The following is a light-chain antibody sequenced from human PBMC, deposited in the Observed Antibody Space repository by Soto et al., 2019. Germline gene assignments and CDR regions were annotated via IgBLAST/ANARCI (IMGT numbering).Light chain of an antibody. Sequence: QSVLTQPASVSGSPGQSITISCTGTSSGVGGYNYVSWYQQHPGKAPKLMIYEVSNRPSGVSNRFSGSKSGNTASLTISGLQAEDEADYYCSSYTSSSTLDVFGTGTKVTVL. CDR1: SSGVGGYNY. J-gene: IGLJ1*01. V-gene: IGLV2-14*01. CDR3: SSYTSSSTLDV. CDR2: EVS.